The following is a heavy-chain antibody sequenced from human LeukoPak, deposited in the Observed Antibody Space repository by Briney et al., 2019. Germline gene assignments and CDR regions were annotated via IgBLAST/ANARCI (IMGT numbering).Heavy chain of an antibody. Sequence: PLGCLWLSCAASGFTFSSYGRSWVRQAPGEGLEWGTFIRMEGSKKYYADSVKGRFTISRDNSKITLYLQMARLRPADTAVYYCATDLPTSYDFWSGAGGVWGKGTTVTVSS. V-gene: IGHV3-30*02. J-gene: IGHJ6*04. CDR1: GFTFSSYG. D-gene: IGHD3-3*01. CDR2: IRMEGSKK. CDR3: ATDLPTSYDFWSGAGGV.